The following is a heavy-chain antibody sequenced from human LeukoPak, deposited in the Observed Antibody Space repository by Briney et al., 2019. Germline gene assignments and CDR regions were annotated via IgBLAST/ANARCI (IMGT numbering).Heavy chain of an antibody. CDR2: IGGSGGSGSGDST. CDR1: GVTISNYA. J-gene: IGHJ4*02. Sequence: GGTLRLSCAASGVTISNYAISWGRQAPGQGLERVSSIGGSGGSGSGDSTYYADSVKGRFTISRDNAKDPLYLQMNSLRAGDTAVYYCDRKDYWGQGTLVTVSS. CDR3: DRKDY. V-gene: IGHV3-23*01.